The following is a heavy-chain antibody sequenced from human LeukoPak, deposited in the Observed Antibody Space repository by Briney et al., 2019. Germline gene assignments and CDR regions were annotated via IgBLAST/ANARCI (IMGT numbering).Heavy chain of an antibody. J-gene: IGHJ4*02. CDR1: GFTFSSYA. V-gene: IGHV3-23*01. CDR3: ARKEYYYDSSGYYGFDY. Sequence: GGSLRLSCAASGFTFSSYAMSWVRQAPGKGLEWVSAISGSGGSTNYADSVKGRFTISRDNSKNTLYLQMNSLRAEDTAVYYCARKEYYYDSSGYYGFDYWGQGTLVTVSS. CDR2: ISGSGGST. D-gene: IGHD3-22*01.